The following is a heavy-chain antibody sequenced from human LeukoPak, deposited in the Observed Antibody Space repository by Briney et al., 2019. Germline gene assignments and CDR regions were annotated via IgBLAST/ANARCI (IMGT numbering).Heavy chain of an antibody. Sequence: ASVKVSCKASGYTFTTCAIHWVRQAPGQRLEWMGLINTGDGDTIYSQKFQGRVTITRDTSVNTAYLELDSLTSEDTAVYYCAKGSSMGPISFYLDYWGQGTLVTVSS. CDR3: AKGSSMGPISFYLDY. J-gene: IGHJ4*02. CDR2: INTGDGDT. D-gene: IGHD5-24*01. CDR1: GYTFTTCA. V-gene: IGHV1-3*04.